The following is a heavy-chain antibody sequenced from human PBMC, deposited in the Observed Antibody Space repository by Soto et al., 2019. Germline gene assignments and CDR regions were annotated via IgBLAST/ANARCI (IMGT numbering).Heavy chain of an antibody. Sequence: SETLSLTCAVSGYFISSGYYWGWIRQPPGKGLEWIGSMFHSGSTHYNPSLKSRVTISVDTSKNRFSLRLSSVTASDTAVYYCARGHIVVVPTVGWFDPWGQGTLVTVSS. CDR2: MFHSGST. D-gene: IGHD2-2*01. V-gene: IGHV4-38-2*01. J-gene: IGHJ5*02. CDR1: GYFISSGYY. CDR3: ARGHIVVVPTVGWFDP.